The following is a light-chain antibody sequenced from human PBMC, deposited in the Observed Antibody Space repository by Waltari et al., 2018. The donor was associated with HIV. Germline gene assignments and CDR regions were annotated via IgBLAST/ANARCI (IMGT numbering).Light chain of an antibody. J-gene: IGKJ3*01. CDR3: QQRRNWPRVT. CDR1: ESVVTY. V-gene: IGKV3-11*01. CDR2: DAS. Sequence: EIVLTQSPATLSSSPGQKVILSCRARESVVTYLAWYQHKRGHAPRLLIYDASNRAIGTPPRFRGVGSGKDFTLTISGLETEDFAVYYCQQRRNWPRVTFGPETPV.